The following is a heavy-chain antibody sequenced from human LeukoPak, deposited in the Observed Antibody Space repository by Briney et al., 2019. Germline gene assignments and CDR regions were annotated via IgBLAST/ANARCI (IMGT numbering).Heavy chain of an antibody. CDR2: ISWNSGSI. V-gene: IGHV3-9*01. D-gene: IGHD3-10*01. CDR1: GFTFDDYA. Sequence: HPGGSLRLSCAASGFTFDDYAMHWVRQAPGKGLEWVSGISWNSGSIGYADSVKGRFTISRDNAKNSLYLQMNSLRAEDTAVYYCARVWFGEVDGMDVWGQGTTVTVSS. CDR3: ARVWFGEVDGMDV. J-gene: IGHJ6*02.